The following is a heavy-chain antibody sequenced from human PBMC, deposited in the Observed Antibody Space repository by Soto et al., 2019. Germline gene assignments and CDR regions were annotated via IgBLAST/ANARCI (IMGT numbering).Heavy chain of an antibody. V-gene: IGHV3-49*04. Sequence: GGSLRLSCTASGFTFGDYAMSWVGQGPGKGLEWVGFIRSKAYGGTTEYAASVKGRFTISRDDSKSIAYLQMNSLKTEDTAVYYCTRDQAAAGLGFDYWGQGTLVTVSS. D-gene: IGHD6-13*01. CDR2: IRSKAYGGTT. J-gene: IGHJ4*02. CDR3: TRDQAAAGLGFDY. CDR1: GFTFGDYA.